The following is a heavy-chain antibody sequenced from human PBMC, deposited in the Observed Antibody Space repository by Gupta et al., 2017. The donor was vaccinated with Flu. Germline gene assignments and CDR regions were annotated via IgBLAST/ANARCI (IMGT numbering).Heavy chain of an antibody. Sequence: QVQLQESGPGLVKPSQTLSLTCTVSGGSISSGSYYWSWIRQPAGKGLEWIGRIYTSGSTNYNPSLKRRVTISVDTSKNQFSLKLSSVTAADTAVYYCARDSSITMVRGVTRGWFDPWGQGTLVTVSS. V-gene: IGHV4-61*02. CDR2: IYTSGST. CDR3: ARDSSITMVRGVTRGWFDP. CDR1: GGSISSGSYY. J-gene: IGHJ5*02. D-gene: IGHD3-10*01.